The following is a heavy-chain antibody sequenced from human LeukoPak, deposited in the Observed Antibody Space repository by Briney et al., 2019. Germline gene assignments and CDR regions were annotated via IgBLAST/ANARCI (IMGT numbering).Heavy chain of an antibody. J-gene: IGHJ4*02. CDR1: GYTFTGYG. CDR3: TRDASSSWYHY. V-gene: IGHV1-18*01. Sequence: ASVKVSCKASGYTFTGYGISWVRQAPGQGPEWMGWISPLDGKTNYAQKIQGRVTMTTDTSTTTAYMELRRLTSDDTAVYFCTRDASSSWYHYWGQGTLVTVSS. D-gene: IGHD6-13*01. CDR2: ISPLDGKT.